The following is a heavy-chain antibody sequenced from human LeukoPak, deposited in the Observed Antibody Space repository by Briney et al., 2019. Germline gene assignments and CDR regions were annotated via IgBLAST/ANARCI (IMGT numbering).Heavy chain of an antibody. CDR2: INPGDSDT. J-gene: IGHJ4*02. D-gene: IGHD6-13*01. CDR1: GYSLTSYW. Sequence: GESLKISCKVSGYSLTSYWIGWARQMPGKGLEWMGIINPGDSDTRYSPSFQGQVTISVDKSITTAYLQWSSLEVSDTAMHYCATTGYSSHWEYYWGQGTLVTVSS. CDR3: ATTGYSSHWEYY. V-gene: IGHV5-51*01.